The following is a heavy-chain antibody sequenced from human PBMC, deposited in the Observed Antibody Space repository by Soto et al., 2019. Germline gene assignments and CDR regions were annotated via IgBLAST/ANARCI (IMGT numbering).Heavy chain of an antibody. J-gene: IGHJ3*02. Sequence: GGSLRLSCAASGFTFSSYAMHWVRQAPGKGLEWVAVISYDGSNKYYADSVKGRFTISRDNSKNTLYLQMNSLRAEDTAVYYCARDLPYCTNGVCLPDAFDIWGQGTMVTVSS. D-gene: IGHD2-8*01. V-gene: IGHV3-30-3*01. CDR1: GFTFSSYA. CDR3: ARDLPYCTNGVCLPDAFDI. CDR2: ISYDGSNK.